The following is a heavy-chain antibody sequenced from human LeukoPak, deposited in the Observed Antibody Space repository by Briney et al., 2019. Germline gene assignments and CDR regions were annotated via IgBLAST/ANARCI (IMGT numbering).Heavy chain of an antibody. CDR1: GYTFTGYY. Sequence: ASVKVSCKASGYTFTGYYMHWVRQAPGQGLEWMGRINPHSGGTNYAQKFQGRVTMTRDTSISTAYMELSRLRSDDTAVYYCARAHNYDYVWGSYRSPYYFDYWGQGTLVTVSS. CDR2: INPHSGGT. J-gene: IGHJ4*02. CDR3: ARAHNYDYVWGSYRSPYYFDY. D-gene: IGHD3-16*02. V-gene: IGHV1-2*06.